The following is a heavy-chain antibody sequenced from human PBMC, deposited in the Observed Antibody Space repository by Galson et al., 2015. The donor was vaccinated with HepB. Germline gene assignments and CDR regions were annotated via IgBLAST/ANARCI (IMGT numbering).Heavy chain of an antibody. D-gene: IGHD3-16*02. CDR2: INAGNGNT. J-gene: IGHJ4*02. CDR1: GYTFTSYA. V-gene: IGHV1-3*01. CDR3: ARDYDYVWGSYRYTALDY. Sequence: SVKVSCKASGYTFTSYAMHWVRQAPGQRLEWMGWINAGNGNTKYSQKFQGRVTITRDTSASTAYMELSSLRSEDTAVYYCARDYDYVWGSYRYTALDYWGQGTLVTVSS.